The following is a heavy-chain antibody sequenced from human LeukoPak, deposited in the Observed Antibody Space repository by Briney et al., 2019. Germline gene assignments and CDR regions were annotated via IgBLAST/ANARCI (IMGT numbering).Heavy chain of an antibody. D-gene: IGHD6-13*01. CDR2: IYSGGST. CDR1: GFTVRSNY. J-gene: IGHJ3*02. V-gene: IGHV3-66*01. Sequence: GGSLRLSCAASGFTVRSNYMSWLRQAPGKGLEWVSVIYSGGSTYYADSVKGRFTISRDNSKNTLYLQMNSLRAEDTAVYYCARDRSVAAAGAFDIWGQGTMVTVSS. CDR3: ARDRSVAAAGAFDI.